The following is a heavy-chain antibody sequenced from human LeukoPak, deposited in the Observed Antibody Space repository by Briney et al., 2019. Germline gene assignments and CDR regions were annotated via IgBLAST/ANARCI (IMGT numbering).Heavy chain of an antibody. CDR1: GGSLSSYY. CDR3: ARSRFRDAFDI. D-gene: IGHD3-10*01. Sequence: SETLSLTCTVSGGSLSSYYWNWVRQPAGKGLEWIGRIYTSGSTNYNPSLKSRVTMSVDTSKNQFSLKLSSVTSADTAVYYCARSRFRDAFDIWGQGTMVTVSS. J-gene: IGHJ3*02. CDR2: IYTSGST. V-gene: IGHV4-4*07.